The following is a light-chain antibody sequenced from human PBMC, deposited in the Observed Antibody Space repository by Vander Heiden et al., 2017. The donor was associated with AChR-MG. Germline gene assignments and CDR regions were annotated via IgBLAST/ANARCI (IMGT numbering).Light chain of an antibody. J-gene: IGKJ1*01. CDR3: QQHHDWPPGT. CDR2: GAA. CDR1: QSIITN. V-gene: IGKV3-15*01. Sequence: DTVLTRSPPTLPASPGDRVTLSSSASQSIITNYAWYQQKPGQPPSLLIYGAATRASGSPARFSGSGCGTEFTLTITSRQSEDVAVYYCQQHHDWPPGTFGQRTKVEIK.